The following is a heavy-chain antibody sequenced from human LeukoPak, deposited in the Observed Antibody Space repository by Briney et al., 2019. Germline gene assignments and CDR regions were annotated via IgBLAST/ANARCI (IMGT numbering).Heavy chain of an antibody. V-gene: IGHV3-48*03. D-gene: IGHD6-13*01. J-gene: IGHJ6*03. CDR2: ISSSGSTI. CDR3: ARDHRAAAGLTYYYYMDV. CDR1: GFTFSSYE. Sequence: PGGSLRLSCASSGFTFSSYEMNWVRQAPGKGLEWVSYISSSGSTIYYADSVKGRFTISRDNAKNSLYLQMNSLRAEDTAVYYCARDHRAAAGLTYYYYMDVWGKGTTVTVSS.